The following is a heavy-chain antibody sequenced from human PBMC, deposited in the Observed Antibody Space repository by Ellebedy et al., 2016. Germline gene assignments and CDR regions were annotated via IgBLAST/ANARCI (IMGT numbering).Heavy chain of an antibody. J-gene: IGHJ6*02. CDR3: ARDLPDGDQRSHGMDV. V-gene: IGHV1-18*04. CDR2: ISGYNGKT. CDR1: GYTFSNYG. D-gene: IGHD4-17*01. Sequence: ASVKVSXXASGYTFSNYGVSWVRQAPGQGLEWMGWISGYNGKTNYAQKVQGRVSMTTDTSTSTVYMELRRLRSDDTAVYYCARDLPDGDQRSHGMDVWGQGTTVSVSS.